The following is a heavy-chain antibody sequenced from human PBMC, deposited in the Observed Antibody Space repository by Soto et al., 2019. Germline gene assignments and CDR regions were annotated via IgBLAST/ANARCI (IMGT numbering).Heavy chain of an antibody. J-gene: IGHJ4*02. Sequence: QVQLQESGPGLVKPSETLSLTCTVSGGSISSYYWSWIRQPPGQGLEWIGYIAYSGTTNYNPSLKSRITISVDIPNTQAALKLSSVTAADTAVYYCATGAGWWDYWGQGTLVTVSS. CDR2: IAYSGTT. CDR3: ATGAGWWDY. V-gene: IGHV4-59*08. CDR1: GGSISSYY. D-gene: IGHD2-15*01.